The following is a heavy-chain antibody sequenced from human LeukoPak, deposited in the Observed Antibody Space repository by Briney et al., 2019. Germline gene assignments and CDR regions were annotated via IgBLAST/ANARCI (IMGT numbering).Heavy chain of an antibody. V-gene: IGHV3-30*04. CDR2: ISYDGSNK. CDR3: ARAPGGYSSGWCFDY. Sequence: GGSLRLSCAASGFTFSSYAMHWVRQAPGKGLEWVAVISYDGSNKYYADSVKGRFTISRDNSKNTLYLQMNSLRAEDTAVYYCARAPGGYSSGWCFDYWGQGTLVTVSS. J-gene: IGHJ4*02. D-gene: IGHD6-19*01. CDR1: GFTFSSYA.